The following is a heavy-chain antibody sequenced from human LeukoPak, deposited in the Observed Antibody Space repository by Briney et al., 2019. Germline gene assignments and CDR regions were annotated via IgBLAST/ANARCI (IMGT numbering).Heavy chain of an antibody. CDR3: AKDRVRGYCSSTSCHDNWFDP. V-gene: IGHV3-30*02. J-gene: IGHJ5*02. D-gene: IGHD2-2*01. CDR1: GFTFSSYG. Sequence: GGSLRLSCAASGFTFSSYGMHWVRQAPGKGLEWVAFIRYDGSNKYYADSVKGRFTISRDNSKNTLYLQMNSLRAEDTAVYYCAKDRVRGYCSSTSCHDNWFDPWGQGTLVTVSS. CDR2: IRYDGSNK.